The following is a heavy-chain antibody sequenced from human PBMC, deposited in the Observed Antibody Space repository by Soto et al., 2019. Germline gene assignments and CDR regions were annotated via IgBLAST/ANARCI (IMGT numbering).Heavy chain of an antibody. J-gene: IGHJ4*02. V-gene: IGHV4-30-2*01. D-gene: IGHD3-10*01. CDR1: GGSISSGGYS. CDR2: IYHSGST. CDR3: ARAVYVHGAFDD. Sequence: PSETLSLTCAVSGGSISSGGYSWSWIRQPPGKGLEWIGYIYHSGSTYYNPSLKSRVTISVDRSKNQFSLKLSSVAAADTAVYYCARAVYVHGAFDDWGQGTLVTVSS.